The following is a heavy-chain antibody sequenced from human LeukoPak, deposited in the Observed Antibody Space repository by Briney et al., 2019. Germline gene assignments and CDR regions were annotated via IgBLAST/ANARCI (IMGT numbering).Heavy chain of an antibody. J-gene: IGHJ4*02. V-gene: IGHV4-4*07. CDR3: ARESPYCSGGSCSTYDY. CDR2: IYSSGST. Sequence: KSSETLSLTCTVSGGSISSYYWSWIRQSAGKGLEWIGRIYSSGSTDYNPSLKSRVTMSVDTSKIQFSLKLTSVTAADTAVYYCARESPYCSGGSCSTYDYWGQGTLVTVSS. CDR1: GGSISSYY. D-gene: IGHD2-15*01.